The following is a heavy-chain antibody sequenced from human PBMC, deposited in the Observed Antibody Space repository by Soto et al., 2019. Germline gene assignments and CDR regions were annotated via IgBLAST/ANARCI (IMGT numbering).Heavy chain of an antibody. J-gene: IGHJ6*02. CDR3: ARDKWARVVVAANYYYYGMDV. CDR2: IYYSGST. Sequence: SETLSLTCTVSGGSISSGGYYWSWIRQHPGKGLEWIGYIYYSGSTYYNPSLKSRVTISVDTSKNQFSLKLSSVTAADTAVYYCARDKWARVVVAANYYYYGMDVWGQGTTVTVSS. V-gene: IGHV4-31*03. CDR1: GGSISSGGYY. D-gene: IGHD2-15*01.